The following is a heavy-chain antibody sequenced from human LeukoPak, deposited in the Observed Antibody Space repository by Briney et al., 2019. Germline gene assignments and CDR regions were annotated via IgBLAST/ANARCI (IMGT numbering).Heavy chain of an antibody. V-gene: IGHV4-39*07. CDR2: IYYSGST. D-gene: IGHD6-13*01. J-gene: IGHJ4*02. CDR1: GVSISSSSYY. Sequence: KPSDTLSLTCTVSGVSISSSSYYWGWIRQPPGRGLEWIGSIYYSGSTYYNPSLKSRVTISVDTSKNQFSLKLSSVTAADTAVYYCAREIIGEQQLVDWGQGTLVTVSS. CDR3: AREIIGEQQLVD.